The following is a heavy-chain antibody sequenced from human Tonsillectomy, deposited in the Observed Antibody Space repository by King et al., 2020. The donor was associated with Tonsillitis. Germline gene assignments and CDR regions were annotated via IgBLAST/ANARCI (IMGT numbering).Heavy chain of an antibody. Sequence: VQLVESGGGLVQPGGSMRLSCAASGFTFSSYAMNWVRRPPGKGLEWVSIISGGGDTYYPDSVTGRFTISRDNSKNTLNLQMDSLRADDTAVYYSAKGAAGFCIVSSCYPLGYWGPGTLVTVSS. D-gene: IGHD2-15*01. J-gene: IGHJ4*02. CDR1: GFTFSSYA. CDR3: AKGAAGFCIVSSCYPLGY. V-gene: IGHV3-23*04. CDR2: ISGGGDT.